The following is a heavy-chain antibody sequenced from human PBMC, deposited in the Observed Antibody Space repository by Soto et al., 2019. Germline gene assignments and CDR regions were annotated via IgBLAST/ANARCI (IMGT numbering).Heavy chain of an antibody. CDR2: VSGYNGDT. Sequence: QIQLVQSGAEVNEPGASVRVSCKASGYSFTNYGISWVRQAPGQGLEWMGWVSGYNGDTKFAQKLHDRVTITTDTSTSTAYMELRSLTSDDTAVYYCARDSTVTTNYFDSWGQGTLVTVSS. V-gene: IGHV1-18*01. J-gene: IGHJ4*02. D-gene: IGHD4-17*01. CDR3: ARDSTVTTNYFDS. CDR1: GYSFTNYG.